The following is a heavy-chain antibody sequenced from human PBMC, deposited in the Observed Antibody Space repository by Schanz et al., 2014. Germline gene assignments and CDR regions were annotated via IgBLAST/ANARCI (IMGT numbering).Heavy chain of an antibody. V-gene: IGHV1-69*04. CDR2: IIPILGME. Sequence: QVPLVQSGAEVKKPGSSVKVSCKASGGTFSSYAFSWVRQAPGQGLEWMGKIIPILGMENYAQKFQGRVTITADISTSTAYMDLSTLRSEDTAVYYCARGSCTASGCYDAFDLWGQGTLVTVSS. CDR1: GGTFSSYA. D-gene: IGHD2-2*01. CDR3: ARGSCTASGCYDAFDL. J-gene: IGHJ3*01.